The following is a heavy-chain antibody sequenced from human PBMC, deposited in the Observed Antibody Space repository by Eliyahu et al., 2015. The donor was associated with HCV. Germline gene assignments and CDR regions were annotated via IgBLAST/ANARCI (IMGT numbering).Heavy chain of an antibody. V-gene: IGHV3-15*01. CDR1: XFTFSNAW. CDR2: IKSKTDGWTI. J-gene: IGHJ4*02. D-gene: IGHD3-3*01. CDR3: TTHFGIVNYFGH. Sequence: EVQLVESGGGLVKPGGSLRLSCAASXFTFSNAWMSWFRQAPGKGLEWVGRIKSKTDGWTIDFAAPVKGRFTISRDDSKNTLFLQMNSLQTEDTAVYYCTTHFGIVNYFGHWGQGALVTVSS.